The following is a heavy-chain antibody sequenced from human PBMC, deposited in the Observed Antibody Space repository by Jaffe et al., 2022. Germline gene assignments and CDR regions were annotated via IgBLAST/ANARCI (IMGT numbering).Heavy chain of an antibody. CDR2: IRYDGSNK. J-gene: IGHJ4*02. V-gene: IGHV3-30*02. CDR1: GFTFSSYG. CDR3: AKDYYYYDSSGSGGNYFDY. D-gene: IGHD3-22*01. Sequence: QVQLVESGGGVVQPGGSLRLSCAASGFTFSSYGMHWVRQAPGKGLEWVAFIRYDGSNKYYADSVKGRFTISRDNSKNTLYLQMNSLRAEDTAVYYCAKDYYYYDSSGSGGNYFDYWGQGTLVTVSS.